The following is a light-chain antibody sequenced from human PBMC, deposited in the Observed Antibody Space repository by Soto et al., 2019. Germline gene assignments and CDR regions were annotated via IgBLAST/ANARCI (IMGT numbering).Light chain of an antibody. V-gene: IGLV2-14*03. CDR3: TSYTTSSTYV. CDR1: SSDVGGYNF. Sequence: QSALTQPASVSGSPGQSITISCTGTSSDVGGYNFVSWYQHHPGKAPKLIIYDVNNRPSGVSNRFSGSKSGNTASLTISGLQAEDVADYYCTSYTTSSTYVFGTGPTLTVL. J-gene: IGLJ1*01. CDR2: DVN.